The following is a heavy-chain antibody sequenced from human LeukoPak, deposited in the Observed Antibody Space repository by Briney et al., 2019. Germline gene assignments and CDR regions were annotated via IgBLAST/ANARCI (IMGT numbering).Heavy chain of an antibody. J-gene: IGHJ4*02. CDR1: GFTFSSYW. V-gene: IGHV3-48*04. Sequence: GGSLRLSCAASGFTFSSYWMHWVRQAPGKGLEWVSYISSSSSTIYYADSVKGRFTISRDNAKNSLYLQMNSLRAEDTAVYYCARDPNYYDSSGYYQGVGYWGQGTLVTVSS. CDR2: ISSSSSTI. CDR3: ARDPNYYDSSGYYQGVGY. D-gene: IGHD3-22*01.